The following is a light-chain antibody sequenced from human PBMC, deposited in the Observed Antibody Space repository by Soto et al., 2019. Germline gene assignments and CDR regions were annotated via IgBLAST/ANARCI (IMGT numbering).Light chain of an antibody. CDR3: GTWDSSLSVVI. J-gene: IGLJ2*01. CDR2: DNN. Sequence: QSVLTQPPSVSAAPGQRVTISCSGSSSNIGNNYVSWYQQLPGTAPKLLIYDNNKRPSGIPDRFSGSKSDTSATLGITGLQTGDEADYYCGTWDSSLSVVIFGGGTKLIVL. V-gene: IGLV1-51*01. CDR1: SSNIGNNY.